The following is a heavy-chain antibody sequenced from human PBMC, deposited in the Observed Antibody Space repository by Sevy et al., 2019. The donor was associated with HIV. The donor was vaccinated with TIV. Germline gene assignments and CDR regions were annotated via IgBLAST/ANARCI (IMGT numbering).Heavy chain of an antibody. V-gene: IGHV3-21*01. D-gene: IGHD6-13*01. J-gene: IGHJ5*02. CDR3: ARDPSSRSSIIAADNWFDP. Sequence: GGSLRLSCAASGFTFSSYSMNWVRQAPGKGLEWVSSISSSSSYIYYADSVKGRLTISRDNAKNSLYLQMNGLRAEDTAVYYCARDPSSRSSIIAADNWFDPWGQGTLVTVSS. CDR1: GFTFSSYS. CDR2: ISSSSSYI.